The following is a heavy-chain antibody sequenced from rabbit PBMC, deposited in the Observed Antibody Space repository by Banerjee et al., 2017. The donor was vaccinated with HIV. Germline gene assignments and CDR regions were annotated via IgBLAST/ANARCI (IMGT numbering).Heavy chain of an antibody. CDR3: ARGGVGGNYVYWHL. CDR2: IYTGDGST. D-gene: IGHD4-1*01. J-gene: IGHJ3*01. Sequence: QEQLEESGGDLVKPEGSLTLTCTASGFSFSSSYWICWVRQAPGKGLEWIGCIYTGDGSTYYANWAKGRFTISKTSSTTVTLQMTSLTAADTATYFCARGGVGGNYVYWHLWGQGTLVTVS. CDR1: GFSFSSSYW. V-gene: IGHV1S45*01.